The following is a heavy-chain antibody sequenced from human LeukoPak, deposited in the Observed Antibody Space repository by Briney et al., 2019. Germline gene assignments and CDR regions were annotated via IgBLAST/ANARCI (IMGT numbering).Heavy chain of an antibody. CDR1: GGSISSYY. Sequence: KPSETLSLTCTVSGGSISSYYWSWIRQPPGKGLEWIGYIYYSGSTNYNPSLKSRVTISVDTSKNQFSLKLSSVTAADTAVYYCARDRGLAAAGTYYYYMDVWGKGTTVTISS. J-gene: IGHJ6*03. V-gene: IGHV4-59*01. D-gene: IGHD6-13*01. CDR3: ARDRGLAAAGTYYYYMDV. CDR2: IYYSGST.